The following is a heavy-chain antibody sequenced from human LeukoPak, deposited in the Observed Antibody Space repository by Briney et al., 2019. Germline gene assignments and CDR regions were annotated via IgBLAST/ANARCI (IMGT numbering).Heavy chain of an antibody. CDR1: EFTFSSYW. V-gene: IGHV3-7*01. CDR2: IKQDGGQI. D-gene: IGHD4-17*01. J-gene: IGHJ4*02. Sequence: GGSLRLSCAASEFTFSSYWMSWVRQAPGKGLEWVANIKQDGGQIYYLDSVKGRFTVSRDNAKNSLYLQMNSLRAEDTAVYYCARLGARQMLEYWGQGTQVTVSS. CDR3: ARLGARQMLEY.